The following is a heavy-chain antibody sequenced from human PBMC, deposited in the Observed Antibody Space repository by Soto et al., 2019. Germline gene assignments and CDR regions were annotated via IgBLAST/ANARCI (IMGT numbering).Heavy chain of an antibody. D-gene: IGHD2-15*01. CDR3: AREENCSDGICYSEYFQR. V-gene: IGHV1-46*01. CDR1: GYIFTAYS. J-gene: IGHJ1*01. CDR2: VNPSGGST. Sequence: ASVKVSCKASGYIFTAYSMHWVRQAPGQGLEWMGVVNPSGGSTNYAQKFQGRITMTRDTSTSTVYMDLSSLTSEDTAVYYCAREENCSDGICYSEYFQRWGQGTPDTVSS.